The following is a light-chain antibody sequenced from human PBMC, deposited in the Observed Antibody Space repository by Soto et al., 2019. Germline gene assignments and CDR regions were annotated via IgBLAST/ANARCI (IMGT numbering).Light chain of an antibody. V-gene: IGKV3-20*01. J-gene: IGKJ4*01. CDR2: GAS. Sequence: EIVLTQSPGTLSLSPGERATLSCRASQSVSSSYLAWYQQKPGQAPRLLIYGASSRATGIPDRFSGSGSGTDFTLTISSLQSEDFAVYYCQQYNNWPPTFGGGTKVDIK. CDR1: QSVSSSY. CDR3: QQYNNWPPT.